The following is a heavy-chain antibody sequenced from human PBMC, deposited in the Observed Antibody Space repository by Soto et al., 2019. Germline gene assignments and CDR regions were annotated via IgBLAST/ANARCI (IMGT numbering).Heavy chain of an antibody. CDR3: ARTYPVGGDYVGDWFDP. CDR1: GGSISSGGYY. V-gene: IGHV4-31*03. Sequence: QVQLQESGPGLVKPSQTLSLTCTVSGGSISSGGYYWSWIRQHPGKGLEWIGYIYYSGSTYYNPSLKSRVTISVDTSKNQFSLKLSSVTAADTAVYYCARTYPVGGDYVGDWFDPWGQGTLVTVSS. CDR2: IYYSGST. J-gene: IGHJ5*02. D-gene: IGHD4-17*01.